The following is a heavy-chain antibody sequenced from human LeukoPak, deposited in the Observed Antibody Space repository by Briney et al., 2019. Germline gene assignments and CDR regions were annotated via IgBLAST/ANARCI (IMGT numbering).Heavy chain of an antibody. V-gene: IGHV1-2*02. Sequence: ASVKVSCKASGYTFTSYGISWVRRAPGQGLEWMGWINPNSGGTNYAQKFQGRVTMTRDTSISTAYMELSRLRSDDTAVYYCARYSSSWYGNYYYYMDVWGKGTTVTVSS. D-gene: IGHD6-13*01. CDR2: INPNSGGT. CDR3: ARYSSSWYGNYYYYMDV. CDR1: GYTFTSYG. J-gene: IGHJ6*03.